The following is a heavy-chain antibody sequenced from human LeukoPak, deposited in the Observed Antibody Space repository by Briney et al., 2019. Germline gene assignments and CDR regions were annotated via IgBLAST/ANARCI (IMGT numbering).Heavy chain of an antibody. CDR2: MNPNGGNT. Sequence: GASVKVSCKASGYTFTNYDINWVRQATGQGLEWMGWMNPNGGNTGYAQKFQGRVTITRNTSISTAYMELSSLRSEDTAVYYCARGAGSCSSTSCSLGYWGQGTLVTVSS. V-gene: IGHV1-8*03. D-gene: IGHD2-2*01. J-gene: IGHJ4*02. CDR1: GYTFTNYD. CDR3: ARGAGSCSSTSCSLGY.